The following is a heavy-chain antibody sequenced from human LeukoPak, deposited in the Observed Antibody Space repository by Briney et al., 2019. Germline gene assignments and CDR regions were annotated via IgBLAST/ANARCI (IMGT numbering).Heavy chain of an antibody. Sequence: SETLSLTCTVSGGSISSYYWSWIRQPPGKGLEWIGYIYYSGSTNYNPSLKSRVTISVDTSKNQFSLKLSSVTAADTAMYYCARLPRSYYDSSGYPLYFDYWGQGTLVTVSS. J-gene: IGHJ4*02. CDR1: GGSISSYY. CDR3: ARLPRSYYDSSGYPLYFDY. CDR2: IYYSGST. D-gene: IGHD3-22*01. V-gene: IGHV4-59*08.